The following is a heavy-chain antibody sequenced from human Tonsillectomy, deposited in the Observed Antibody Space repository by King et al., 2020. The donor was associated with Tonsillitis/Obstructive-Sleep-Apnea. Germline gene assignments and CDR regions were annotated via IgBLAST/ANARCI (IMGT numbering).Heavy chain of an antibody. CDR2: INHSGST. J-gene: IGHJ4*02. D-gene: IGHD2-2*01. CDR1: GGSFSGYY. V-gene: IGHV4-34*01. CDR3: ARGRVAVPAAIIYYFDY. Sequence: VQLQQWGAGLLKPSETLSLTCAVYGGSFSGYYWSWIRQPPGKGLEWIGEINHSGSTNYNPSLKSRVTISVDTSENQFSLKLSSVTAADTAVYYCARGRVAVPAAIIYYFDYWGQGTLVTVSS.